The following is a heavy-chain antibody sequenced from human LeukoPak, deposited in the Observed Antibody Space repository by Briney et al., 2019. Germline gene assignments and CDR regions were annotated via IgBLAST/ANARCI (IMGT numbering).Heavy chain of an antibody. CDR1: GVSISSGSNY. D-gene: IGHD3-22*01. V-gene: IGHV4-39*07. CDR2: IYSRGNT. CDR3: ARDEDYDSSGYPFGY. Sequence: SETLSLTCSVSGVSISSGSNYWGWIRQPPGKTLEWIGSIYSRGNTYYNPSLKSRVIILIDTAKNHFSLNLSSVTAADTAVYYCARDEDYDSSGYPFGYWGQGTLVTVSS. J-gene: IGHJ4*02.